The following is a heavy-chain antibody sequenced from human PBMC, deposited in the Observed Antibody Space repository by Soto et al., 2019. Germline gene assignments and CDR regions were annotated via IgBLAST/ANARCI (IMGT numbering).Heavy chain of an antibody. Sequence: AETLSLTCAVSGGSFSGYYWRWIRQPPGKGLQWIGAINHSGSTNYNPSLKSRVAISVDTSKSQFSLNLSSVTAADTAVYYCASDLGYCTKAVCYDAYWGQGTLVTVSS. J-gene: IGHJ4*02. CDR3: ASDLGYCTKAVCYDAY. CDR2: INHSGST. D-gene: IGHD2-8*01. CDR1: GGSFSGYY. V-gene: IGHV4-34*01.